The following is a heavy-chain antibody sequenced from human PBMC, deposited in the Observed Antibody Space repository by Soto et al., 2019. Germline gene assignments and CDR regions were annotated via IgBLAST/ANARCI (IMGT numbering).Heavy chain of an antibody. D-gene: IGHD5-12*01. J-gene: IGHJ3*01. CDR1: GFTIRNYA. CDR2: ISGSSDRT. CDR3: EGSWT. V-gene: IGHV3-23*01. Sequence: EVQVLESGGDLVQPGGSLRLSCAASGFTIRNYAMSWVRQAPGKALEWVSGISGSSDRTYYADSVKGRFTISKDTSSNTLYLQLNSLRVEDTAVYPCEGSWTWCQGTRVTVSS.